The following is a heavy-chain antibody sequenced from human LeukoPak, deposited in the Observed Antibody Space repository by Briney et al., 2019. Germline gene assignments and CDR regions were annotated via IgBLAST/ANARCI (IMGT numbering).Heavy chain of an antibody. V-gene: IGHV4-59*01. CDR2: IYYSGST. Sequence: SETLSLTCTVSGGSINSYFWTWIRQPPGKGLEWIGYIYYSGSTNYNPSLKSRVTISVDTSKNHFSLKLSSVTAADTAVYYCARFSSSCYGVDVWGKGITVTVSS. CDR3: ARFSSSCYGVDV. D-gene: IGHD6-13*01. J-gene: IGHJ6*04. CDR1: GGSINSYF.